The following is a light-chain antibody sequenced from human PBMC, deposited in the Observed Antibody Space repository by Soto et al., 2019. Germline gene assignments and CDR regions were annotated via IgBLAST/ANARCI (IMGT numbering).Light chain of an antibody. CDR1: SSNIGAGYD. CDR2: DAS. J-gene: IGLJ1*01. V-gene: IGLV1-40*01. CDR3: SSYRSGSTYD. Sequence: QSVLTQPPSVSGAPGQRVTISCTGSSSNIGAGYDVHWYQQRAGTLMIYDASNRRSGVSNRFSGSKSGNTASLTISGLQAEDEADYYCSSYRSGSTYDFGTGTKDTVL.